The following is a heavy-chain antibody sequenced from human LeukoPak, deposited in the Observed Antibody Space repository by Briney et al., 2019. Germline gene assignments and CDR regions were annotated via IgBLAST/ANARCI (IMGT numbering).Heavy chain of an antibody. CDR3: ARGQGWFDP. CDR1: GGSFSGYY. CDR2: INHSGST. V-gene: IGHV4-34*01. J-gene: IGHJ5*02. Sequence: SETLSLTRAVYGGSFSGYYWSWIRQPPGKGLEWIGEINHSGSTNYNPPLKSRVTISVDTSKNQFSLKLSSVTAADTAVYYCARGQGWFDPWGQGTLVTVSS.